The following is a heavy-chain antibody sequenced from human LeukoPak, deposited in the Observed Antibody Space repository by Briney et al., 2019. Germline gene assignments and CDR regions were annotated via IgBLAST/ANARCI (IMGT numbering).Heavy chain of an antibody. CDR2: IYSGDTT. CDR3: ARDPGGAKFDY. V-gene: IGHV3-53*01. J-gene: IGHJ4*02. CDR1: GLAVSSSY. Sequence: PGGSLRLSCAVSGLAVSSSYMSWVRQAPGKGLEWVSVIYSGDTTAYADSVRGRFTISRDNSKNTLYLQLNSPRVEDTAVFYCARDPGGAKFDYWGQGSLVTVSS. D-gene: IGHD1-26*01.